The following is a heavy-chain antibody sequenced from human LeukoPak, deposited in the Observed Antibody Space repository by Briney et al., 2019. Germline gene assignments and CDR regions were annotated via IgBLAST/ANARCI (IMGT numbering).Heavy chain of an antibody. Sequence: GGSLRLSCAASGFTFSSYAMSWVRQAPGKGLEWVSAISGSGGSTYYADSVKGRFTISRDNSKNTLYLQMNSLRAEDTAVYYCAKSLSDIAAAASVRPLNAHYYYYMDVWGKGTTVTVSS. V-gene: IGHV3-23*01. D-gene: IGHD6-13*01. CDR1: GFTFSSYA. CDR2: ISGSGGST. CDR3: AKSLSDIAAAASVRPLNAHYYYYMDV. J-gene: IGHJ6*03.